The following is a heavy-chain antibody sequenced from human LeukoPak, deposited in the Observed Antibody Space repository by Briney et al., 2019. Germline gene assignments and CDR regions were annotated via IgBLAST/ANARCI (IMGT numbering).Heavy chain of an antibody. D-gene: IGHD4-23*01. CDR1: GFTFSSYS. CDR2: ISSSSSYI. J-gene: IGHJ4*02. V-gene: IGHV3-21*01. Sequence: GGSLRLSCAASGFTFSSYSMNWVRQAPGKGLEWVSSISSSSSYIYYADSVKGRFTISRDNAKNSVYLQMNGLRAEDTALYYCARSVSVSGGLWGQGTLVTVSS. CDR3: ARSVSVSGGL.